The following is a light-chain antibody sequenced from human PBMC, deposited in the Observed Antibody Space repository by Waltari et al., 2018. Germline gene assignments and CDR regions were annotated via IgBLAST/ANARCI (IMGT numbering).Light chain of an antibody. CDR1: SSDVGGTDY. Sequence: QAALTQPASVSGSPGQSITISCTGTSSDVGGTDYVSWYQQHPGKAPKVIIYDVRNRPSGVSSRFSGSKSGNTASLTISGLQTEDEADYYCSSYTGSTRVFGGGTKLTVL. CDR2: DVR. V-gene: IGLV2-14*03. CDR3: SSYTGSTRV. J-gene: IGLJ3*02.